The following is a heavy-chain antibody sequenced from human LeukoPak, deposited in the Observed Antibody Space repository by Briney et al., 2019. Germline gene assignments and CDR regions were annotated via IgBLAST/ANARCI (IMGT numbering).Heavy chain of an antibody. J-gene: IGHJ4*02. CDR3: ARSESGYSYGVDY. Sequence: SETLSLTCTVSGGSISSYYWSWIRQPAGKGLEWIGSIYHSGSTYYNPSLKSRVTISVDTSKNQFSLKLSSVTAADTAVYYCARSESGYSYGVDYWGQGTLVTVSS. V-gene: IGHV4-4*07. CDR2: IYHSGST. D-gene: IGHD5-18*01. CDR1: GGSISSYY.